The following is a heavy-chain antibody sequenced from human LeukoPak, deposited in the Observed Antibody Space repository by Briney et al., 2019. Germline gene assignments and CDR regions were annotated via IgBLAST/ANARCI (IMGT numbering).Heavy chain of an antibody. J-gene: IGHJ4*02. CDR1: GFTFSSYW. CDR2: INSDGSST. Sequence: PGGSLRLSCAASGFTFSSYWMHWVRQAPGKGLVWVSRINSDGSSTSYADSVKGRFTISRDNAKNTLYLQMNSLRAEDTAVYYCASNEYGDGFDYWGQGTLVTVSS. CDR3: ASNEYGDGFDY. V-gene: IGHV3-74*01. D-gene: IGHD4-17*01.